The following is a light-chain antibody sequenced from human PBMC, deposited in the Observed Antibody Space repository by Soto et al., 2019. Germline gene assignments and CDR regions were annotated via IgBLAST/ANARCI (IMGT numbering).Light chain of an antibody. CDR1: QSVSSTY. Sequence: EIVLTQSPGTLSSSPGERATLSCRASQSVSSTYLAWYQQKPDQAPRLLISAASNRATGIPDRFSGSGSGTDFALTISRLEPEDFAVYYCQQYGSSSWTFGQGTRVEI. V-gene: IGKV3-20*01. CDR2: AAS. CDR3: QQYGSSSWT. J-gene: IGKJ1*01.